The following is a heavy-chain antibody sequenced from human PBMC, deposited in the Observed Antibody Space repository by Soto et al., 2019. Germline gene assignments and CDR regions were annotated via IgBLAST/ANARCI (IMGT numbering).Heavy chain of an antibody. CDR3: ARDSGQRYFDY. J-gene: IGHJ4*02. V-gene: IGHV4-59*01. Sequence: PSETLSLTCTVSGGSISSYYWSWIRQPPGKGLEWIGYIYYSGSTNYNPSLKSRVTISVDTSKNQFSLKLSSVTAADTAVYYCARDSGQRYFDYWGQGTLVTVSS. D-gene: IGHD1-26*01. CDR1: GGSISSYY. CDR2: IYYSGST.